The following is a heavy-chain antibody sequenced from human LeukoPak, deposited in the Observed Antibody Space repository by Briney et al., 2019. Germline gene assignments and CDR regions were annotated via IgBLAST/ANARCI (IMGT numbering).Heavy chain of an antibody. J-gene: IGHJ4*02. V-gene: IGHV3-64*01. Sequence: GGSLRLSCAASGFTFSSYSAYWVRQAPGQGLEYVSAITNSGGHTYYANSVKGRFTISRDNSNNTLYLQMGSLRPEDTAMYYCARDSWFGESWGQRTLVTVST. CDR3: ARDSWFGES. CDR2: ITNSGGHT. CDR1: GFTFSSYS. D-gene: IGHD3-10*01.